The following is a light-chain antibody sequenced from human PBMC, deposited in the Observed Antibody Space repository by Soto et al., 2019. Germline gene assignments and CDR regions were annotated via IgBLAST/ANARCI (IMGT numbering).Light chain of an antibody. CDR2: DAS. Sequence: EIVLTQAPATLCLSPGERSTLSCRASQSVSSYLACYQKKPGQAPRLLIYDASNRATGIPARLSGSGYGTDFTLTISSLKPEDFAVYYCQQYNNWPRTFGHGTKVDIK. CDR3: QQYNNWPRT. J-gene: IGKJ1*01. V-gene: IGKV3-11*01. CDR1: QSVSSY.